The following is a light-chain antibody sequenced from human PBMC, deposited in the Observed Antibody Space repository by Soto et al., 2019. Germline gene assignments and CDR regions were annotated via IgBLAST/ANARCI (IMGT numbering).Light chain of an antibody. Sequence: QSVLTQPPSVSSAPGQTVTISCSGSSSNIGKNYLSWYQRLPGTAPKLLIYDNNERSSGIPDRFSGSKSGTSATLGIAGLQTGDEADYYCGTWDTSLSAVVFGGGTKLTVL. J-gene: IGLJ2*01. CDR2: DNN. V-gene: IGLV1-51*01. CDR3: GTWDTSLSAVV. CDR1: SSNIGKNY.